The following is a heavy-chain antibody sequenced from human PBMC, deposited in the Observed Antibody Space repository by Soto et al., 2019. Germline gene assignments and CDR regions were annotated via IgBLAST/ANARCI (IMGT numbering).Heavy chain of an antibody. V-gene: IGHV1-8*01. D-gene: IGHD3-16*01. CDR3: ARMATFGSLNWFDP. CDR1: GYSFTNND. J-gene: IGHJ5*02. CDR2: MNPGSGDT. Sequence: ASVKVSCKASGYSFTNNDVTWVLQATGQGLEWMAWMNPGSGDTGYAQKFQGRVTMTRDISIATAYMELSSLRSDDTAIYYCARMATFGSLNWFDPWGQGTLVTVSS.